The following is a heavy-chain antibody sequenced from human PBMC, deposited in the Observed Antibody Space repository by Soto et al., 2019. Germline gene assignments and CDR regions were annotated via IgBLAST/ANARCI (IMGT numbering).Heavy chain of an antibody. CDR3: ARNILTFGGVIGTYYCGMDV. D-gene: IGHD3-16*02. CDR1: GFTFSSYA. CDR2: ISGSGGST. Sequence: EVQLLESGGGLVQPGGSLRLSCAASGFTFSSYAMSWVRQAPGKGLEWVSAISGSGGSTYYADSVKGRFTISRDNSKNTLYLQMNSLRAEDTAVYYCARNILTFGGVIGTYYCGMDVWGQGTTVTVSS. J-gene: IGHJ6*02. V-gene: IGHV3-23*01.